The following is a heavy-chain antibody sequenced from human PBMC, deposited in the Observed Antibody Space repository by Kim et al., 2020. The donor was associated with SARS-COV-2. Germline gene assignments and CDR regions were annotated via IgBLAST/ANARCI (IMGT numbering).Heavy chain of an antibody. CDR2: IYYSGST. CDR1: GGSISSNSYY. D-gene: IGHD3-10*01. J-gene: IGHJ4*02. V-gene: IGHV4-39*01. CDR3: ASIYYGSGSYHNGSY. Sequence: SETLSLTCTVSGGSISSNSYYWGWIRQPPGKGLDWIGSIYYSGSTYYNPSLKSRVTISVDTSKNQFSLKLNSVTAAETGVYYCASIYYGSGSYHNGSYWGQGTLVTVSP.